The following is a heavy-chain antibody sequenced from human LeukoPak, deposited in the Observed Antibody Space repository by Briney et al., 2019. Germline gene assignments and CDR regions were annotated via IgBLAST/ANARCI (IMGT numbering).Heavy chain of an antibody. D-gene: IGHD3-10*01. Sequence: SVKVSCKASGFTFTSSAMQWVRQARGQRLEWIGWIVVGSGNTNYAQKFQERVTITRDMSTSTAYMELSSLRSEDTAVYYCAAGDIVRGVISSYEYWGQGTLVTVSS. V-gene: IGHV1-58*02. CDR2: IVVGSGNT. J-gene: IGHJ4*02. CDR1: GFTFTSSA. CDR3: AAGDIVRGVISSYEY.